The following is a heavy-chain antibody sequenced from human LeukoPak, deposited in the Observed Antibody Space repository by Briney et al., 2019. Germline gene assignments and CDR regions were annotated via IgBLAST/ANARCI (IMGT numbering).Heavy chain of an antibody. CDR2: ISGSSDIT. D-gene: IGHD6-13*01. V-gene: IGHV3-23*01. J-gene: IGHJ4*02. CDR3: AKGRSGIAAAGLNY. Sequence: GGSLRLSCAASGFTFSSYAMSWVRQAPGKGLEWVSVISGSSDITYYADSVKGRFTISRDNSKNTLYLQMNSLRAEDTAVYYCAKGRSGIAAAGLNYWGQGTLVTVSS. CDR1: GFTFSSYA.